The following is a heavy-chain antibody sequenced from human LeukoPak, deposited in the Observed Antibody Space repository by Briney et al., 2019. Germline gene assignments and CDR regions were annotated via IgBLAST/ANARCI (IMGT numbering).Heavy chain of an antibody. Sequence: ASVKVSCKASGYTFTSYGISWVRQAPGQGLEWMGWISAYNGNTNYAQKLQGRVTMTTDTSTSTAYMELRSLRSGDTAVYYCARAEDWGPDWYLDLWGRGTLVTVSS. J-gene: IGHJ2*01. D-gene: IGHD7-27*01. V-gene: IGHV1-18*01. CDR2: ISAYNGNT. CDR1: GYTFTSYG. CDR3: ARAEDWGPDWYLDL.